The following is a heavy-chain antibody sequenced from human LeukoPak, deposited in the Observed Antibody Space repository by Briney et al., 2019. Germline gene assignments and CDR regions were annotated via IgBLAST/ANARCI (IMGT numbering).Heavy chain of an antibody. CDR1: GGSISSYY. Sequence: SETLSLTCTVSGGSISSYYWSWIRQPPGKGLEWIGYIYYSGSTNYNPSLKSRVTISVDTSKNQFSLKLSSVTAADTAVYYCARVAYSEQYHYDSSGYSRAFDIWGQGTMVTVSS. J-gene: IGHJ3*02. D-gene: IGHD3-22*01. CDR3: ARVAYSEQYHYDSSGYSRAFDI. CDR2: IYYSGST. V-gene: IGHV4-59*01.